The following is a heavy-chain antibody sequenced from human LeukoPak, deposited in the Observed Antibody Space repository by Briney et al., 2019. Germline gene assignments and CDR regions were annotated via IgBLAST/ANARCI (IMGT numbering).Heavy chain of an antibody. CDR1: EFTFSGSA. Sequence: GGSLKLSCAASEFTFSGSAMHWVRQASGKGLEWVGRIRSKANSNATAYAASVKGRSTISRDDSKNTAYLQMNSLKTEDTAVYYCTRQQLDQYYYFYYMDVWGKGTTVTVSS. CDR2: IRSKANSNAT. CDR3: TRQQLDQYYYFYYMDV. V-gene: IGHV3-73*01. J-gene: IGHJ6*03. D-gene: IGHD6-13*01.